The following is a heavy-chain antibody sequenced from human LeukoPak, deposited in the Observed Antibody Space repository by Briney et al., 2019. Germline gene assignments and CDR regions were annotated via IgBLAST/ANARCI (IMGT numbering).Heavy chain of an antibody. V-gene: IGHV3-23*01. J-gene: IGHJ3*02. D-gene: IGHD3-22*01. CDR1: RFAFSSYA. CDR2: ISGSSGNT. Sequence: GRSLRLSCAASRFAFSSYAMTWVRQAPGKGLEWVSTISGSSGNTYYADSVKGRFTISRDNSKNTLYLQINSLRAEDTAVYYCAKDAPYYYDSSGYGGAFDIWGQGTMVTVSS. CDR3: AKDAPYYYDSSGYGGAFDI.